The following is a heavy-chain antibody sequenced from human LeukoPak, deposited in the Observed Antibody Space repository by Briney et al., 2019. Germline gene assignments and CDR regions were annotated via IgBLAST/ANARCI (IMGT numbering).Heavy chain of an antibody. Sequence: SETLSLTCAVYGGSFSGYYWSWIRQPPGKGLEWIGEINHSGSTNYNPSLKSRVTTSVDTSKNQFSLKLSSVTAADTAVYYCARGRGSSYYYYGMDVWGQGTTVTVSS. J-gene: IGHJ6*02. CDR1: GGSFSGYY. V-gene: IGHV4-34*01. CDR3: ARGRGSSYYYYGMDV. CDR2: INHSGST. D-gene: IGHD2-15*01.